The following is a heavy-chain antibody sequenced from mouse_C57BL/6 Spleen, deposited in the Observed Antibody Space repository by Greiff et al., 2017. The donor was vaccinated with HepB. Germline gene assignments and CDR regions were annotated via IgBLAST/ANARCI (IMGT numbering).Heavy chain of an antibody. CDR3: ARRRTPYDGSFDY. D-gene: IGHD2-3*01. CDR2: IDPSDSYT. V-gene: IGHV1-69*01. J-gene: IGHJ2*01. Sequence: QVQLQQPGAELVMPGASVKLSCKASGYTFTSYWMHWVKQRPGQGLEWIGEIDPSDSYTNYNQKFKGKSTLTVDKSSSTAYMQLSSLTSEDSAVYYCARRRTPYDGSFDYWGQGTTLTVSS. CDR1: GYTFTSYW.